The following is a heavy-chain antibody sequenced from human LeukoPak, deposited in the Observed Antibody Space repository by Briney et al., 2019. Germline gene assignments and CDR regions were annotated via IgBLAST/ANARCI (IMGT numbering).Heavy chain of an antibody. V-gene: IGHV4-30-4*01. CDR3: ARDRSRPNPFFDS. J-gene: IGHJ4*02. Sequence: NASETLSLTCTVSGDSTSNGDYYWSWIRQPPGKGLEWIGYIHYRGSTFYNPSLKSRVTMSVDTSKNQFSLKLSSVTAADTAVYYRARDRSRPNPFFDSWGQGTLVTVSS. D-gene: IGHD6-13*01. CDR1: GDSTSNGDYY. CDR2: IHYRGST.